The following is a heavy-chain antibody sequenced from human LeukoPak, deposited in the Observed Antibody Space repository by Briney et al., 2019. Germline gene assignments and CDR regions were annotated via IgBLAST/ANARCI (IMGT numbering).Heavy chain of an antibody. J-gene: IGHJ4*02. CDR3: AKDYSNIAARSAFDY. CDR2: ISASGTST. V-gene: IGHV3-23*01. Sequence: GGSLRLSCAASGFTFSSYAMIWVRQAPGKGLEGVSAISASGTSTYYADSVKGRFTISRDNSKNTLYLQMNSLRAEDTAVYYCAKDYSNIAARSAFDYWGQGTLVTVSS. CDR1: GFTFSSYA. D-gene: IGHD6-6*01.